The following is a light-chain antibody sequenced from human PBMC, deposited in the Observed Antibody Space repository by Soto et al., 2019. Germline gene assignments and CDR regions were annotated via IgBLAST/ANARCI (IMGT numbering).Light chain of an antibody. Sequence: QAVVTKEQSFSVSPGGTVTPPCGLSFGPVFTSSYPNWYQQTPGQAPRTLIFNTNTRSSGVPDRFSGSILGDKAALTITGAQADDDSYYYCLLYLGGGIWVFGGGTKVTVL. CDR3: LLYLGGGIWV. J-gene: IGLJ3*02. CDR2: NTN. CDR1: FGPVFTSSY. V-gene: IGLV8-61*01.